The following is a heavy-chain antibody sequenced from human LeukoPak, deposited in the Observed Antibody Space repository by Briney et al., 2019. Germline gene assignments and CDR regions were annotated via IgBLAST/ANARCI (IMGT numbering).Heavy chain of an antibody. CDR2: ISSSSSYI. Sequence: PGGSLRLSCAASGFTFSSYSMNWVRQAPGKGLEWVSSISSSSSYIYYADSVKGRFTISRDNAKNSLYLQMNSLRAEDTAVYYCARASSPPLLRPKGFDYWGQGTLVTVSS. V-gene: IGHV3-21*01. D-gene: IGHD2-15*01. CDR3: ARASSPPLLRPKGFDY. J-gene: IGHJ4*02. CDR1: GFTFSSYS.